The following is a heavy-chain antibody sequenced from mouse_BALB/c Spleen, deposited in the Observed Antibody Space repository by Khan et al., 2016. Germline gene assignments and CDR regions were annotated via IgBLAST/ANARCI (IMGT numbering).Heavy chain of an antibody. D-gene: IGHD1-1*01. CDR1: GYTFTSYW. CDR3: AREGTVPLMDY. J-gene: IGHJ4*01. V-gene: IGHV1S41*01. CDR2: IAPGSGST. Sequence: DLVKPGASVKLSCKASGYTFTSYWINWIKQRPGQGLEWIGRIAPGSGSTYYNEMIKGKATLTVDTSSSTAYIHLSSLSSEDSAVYFCAREGTVPLMDYWGQGTSVTVSS.